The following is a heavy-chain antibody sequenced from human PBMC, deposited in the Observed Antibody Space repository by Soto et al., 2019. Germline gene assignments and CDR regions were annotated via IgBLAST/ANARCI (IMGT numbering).Heavy chain of an antibody. D-gene: IGHD1-1*01. CDR3: AAGPRVRDSQYRNWFDP. Sequence: HVQLVQSGAEVKKPGASVKVSCKASGYTFTDYGIIWVRQAPGQGLEWMASISAYNGNTNYAQKLQGRVTMTTDTSTSTAYMELRSLRSDDTAVYYCAAGPRVRDSQYRNWFDPWGQGTLVTVSS. V-gene: IGHV1-18*01. CDR2: ISAYNGNT. J-gene: IGHJ5*02. CDR1: GYTFTDYG.